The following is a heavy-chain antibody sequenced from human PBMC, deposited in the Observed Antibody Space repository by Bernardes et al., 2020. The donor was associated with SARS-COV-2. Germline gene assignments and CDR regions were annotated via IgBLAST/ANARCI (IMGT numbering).Heavy chain of an antibody. J-gene: IGHJ4*02. D-gene: IGHD6-19*01. CDR2: IYYSGST. CDR3: ARQPSRLQWMPFFGY. V-gene: IGHV4-59*08. CDR1: GGSISSYY. Sequence: SETLSLTCTVSGGSISSYYWSWIRQPPGKGLEWIGYIYYSGSTNYNPSLKSRVTISVDTSKNQFSLKLSSVTAADTAVYYCARQPSRLQWMPFFGYWGQGTLVTVSS.